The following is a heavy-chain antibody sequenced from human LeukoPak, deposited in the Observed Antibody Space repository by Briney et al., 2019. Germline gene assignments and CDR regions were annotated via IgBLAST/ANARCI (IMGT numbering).Heavy chain of an antibody. CDR1: GFTLSSYA. Sequence: GRSLRLSCAPSGFTLSSYAIGWVSQPPGNGLEWVSAIIGSGGSTNYADSVKGRFTISRDNSKNTPYLQMNSLRAEDTAVYDCAKDDPRSPYSSGWSEYFQHWGQGTLVTVSS. V-gene: IGHV3-23*01. CDR2: IIGSGGST. CDR3: AKDDPRSPYSSGWSEYFQH. D-gene: IGHD6-19*01. J-gene: IGHJ1*01.